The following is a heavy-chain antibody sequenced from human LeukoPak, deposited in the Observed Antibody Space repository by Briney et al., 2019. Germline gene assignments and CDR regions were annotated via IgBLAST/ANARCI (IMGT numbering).Heavy chain of an antibody. J-gene: IGHJ6*02. CDR3: ARKERRDYYYYGMDV. CDR1: GYTFTSYD. CDR2: MNPNSGGT. D-gene: IGHD1-1*01. Sequence: ASVKVSCKASGYTFTSYDINWVRQATGQGLEWMGWMNPNSGGTNYAQKFQGRVTMTRDTSISTAYMELSRLRSDDTAVYYCARKERRDYYYYGMDVWGQGTTVTVSS. V-gene: IGHV1-2*02.